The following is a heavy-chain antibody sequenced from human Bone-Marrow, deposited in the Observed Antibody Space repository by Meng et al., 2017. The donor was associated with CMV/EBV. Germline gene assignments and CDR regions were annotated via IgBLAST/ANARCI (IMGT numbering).Heavy chain of an antibody. Sequence: SETLSLTCTVSGGSISSYYWSWIRQPPGKGLEWIGYIYYSGSTNYNPSLKSRVTISVDTSKNQFSLKPSSVTAADTAVYYCARVYSTHRWFDPWGQGTLVTVSS. J-gene: IGHJ5*02. D-gene: IGHD4-11*01. CDR2: IYYSGST. V-gene: IGHV4-59*01. CDR1: GGSISSYY. CDR3: ARVYSTHRWFDP.